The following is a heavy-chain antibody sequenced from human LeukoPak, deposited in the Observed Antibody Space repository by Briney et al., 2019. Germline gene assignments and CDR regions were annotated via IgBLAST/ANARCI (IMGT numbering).Heavy chain of an antibody. J-gene: IGHJ4*02. V-gene: IGHV4-34*01. Sequence: SETLSLTCAVYGGSFSGYYWTWIRQPPGKGLEWIGEINHSGRTNYNPSLRSRVTISVDTSKNQFSLKLSSVTAADTAVYYCARGSPGTGYSSRWGQGTLVTVSS. CDR1: GGSFSGYY. D-gene: IGHD6-13*01. CDR2: INHSGRT. CDR3: ARGSPGTGYSSR.